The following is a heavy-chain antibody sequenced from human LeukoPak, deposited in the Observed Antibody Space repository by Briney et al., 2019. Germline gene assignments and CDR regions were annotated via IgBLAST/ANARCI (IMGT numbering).Heavy chain of an antibody. D-gene: IGHD6-19*01. CDR1: GGSFSGYY. CDR2: INHSGST. J-gene: IGHJ2*01. CDR3: ARRIWADWYFDL. Sequence: SETLSLTCAVYGGSFSGYYWSWIRQPPGKGLEWVGEINHSGSTNYNPSLKSRVTISVDTSKNQFSLKLSSVTAADTAVYYCARRIWADWYFDLWGRGTLVTVSS. V-gene: IGHV4-34*01.